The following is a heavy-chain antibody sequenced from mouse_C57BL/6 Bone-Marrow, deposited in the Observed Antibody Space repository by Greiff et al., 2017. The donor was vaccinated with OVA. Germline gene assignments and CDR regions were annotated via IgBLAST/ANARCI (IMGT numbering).Heavy chain of an antibody. J-gene: IGHJ1*03. V-gene: IGHV5-16*01. CDR1: GFTFSDYY. D-gene: IGHD1-1*01. CDR2: INYDGSST. Sequence: EVMLVESEGGLVQPGSSMKLSCTASGFTFSDYYMAWVRQVPEKGLEWVANINYDGSSTYYLDSLKSRFIISRDNAKNILYLQMSSLKSEDTATYYCARDYYGRPWYFDVWGTGTTVTVSS. CDR3: ARDYYGRPWYFDV.